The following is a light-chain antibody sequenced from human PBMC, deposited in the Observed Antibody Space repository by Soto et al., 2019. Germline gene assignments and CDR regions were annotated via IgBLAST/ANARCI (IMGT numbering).Light chain of an antibody. CDR1: SSNIGSNT. CDR2: CNN. J-gene: IGLJ2*01. V-gene: IGLV1-44*01. CDR3: AAGDDSLNGPV. Sequence: QSVLTQPPSASGTPGQRVTISCSGSSSNIGSNTVNWYQQLPGTAPKLLIYCNNQRPSGVPDRFSGSKSGTSASLAISGLQSEDEADYYCAAGDDSLNGPVFGGGTKLTVL.